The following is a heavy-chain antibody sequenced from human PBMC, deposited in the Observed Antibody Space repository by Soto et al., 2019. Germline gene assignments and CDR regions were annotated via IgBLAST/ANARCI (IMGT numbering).Heavy chain of an antibody. CDR1: GGSFSGYY. CDR2: INHSGST. J-gene: IGHJ6*02. V-gene: IGHV4-34*01. D-gene: IGHD3-10*01. CDR3: ARARGSGSYYNAQSCYYGMDV. Sequence: QVQLQQWGAGLLKPSETLSLTCAVYGGSFSGYYWSWIRQPPGKGLEWIGEINHSGSTNYNPSLKSRFTISVDTSKNQFSLKLSSVTAADTAVYYCARARGSGSYYNAQSCYYGMDVWGQGTTVTVSS.